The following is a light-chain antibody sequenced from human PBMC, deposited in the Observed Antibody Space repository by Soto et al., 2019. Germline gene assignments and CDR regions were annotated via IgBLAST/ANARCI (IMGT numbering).Light chain of an antibody. V-gene: IGKV1-39*01. Sequence: DAQMTQSPSSLSASVGDSVTITCRASQSIGTYLDWYQHKPGKAPKLLIYAASSLQSGVPSRFSGSGSGTDFTLTISSLQPEDFATDYCQESDSTFGQGTKLEMK. J-gene: IGKJ2*01. CDR1: QSIGTY. CDR2: AAS. CDR3: QESDST.